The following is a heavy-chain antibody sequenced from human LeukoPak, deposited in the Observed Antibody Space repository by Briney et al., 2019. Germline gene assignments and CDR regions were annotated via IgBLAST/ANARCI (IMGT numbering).Heavy chain of an antibody. V-gene: IGHV4-39*07. CDR3: ARGIVVVPAANHFDY. Sequence: SETLSLTCTVSGGSISSSSYYWGWIRQPPGKGLEWIGSIYYSGSTYYNPSLKSRVTVSVDTSKNQFSLKLSSVTAADTAVYYCARGIVVVPAANHFDYWGQGTLVTVSS. D-gene: IGHD2-2*01. CDR2: IYYSGST. CDR1: GGSISSSSYY. J-gene: IGHJ4*02.